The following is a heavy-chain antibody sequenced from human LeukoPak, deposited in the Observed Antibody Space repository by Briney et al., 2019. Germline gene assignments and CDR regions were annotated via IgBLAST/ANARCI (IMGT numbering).Heavy chain of an antibody. Sequence: PEGSLRLSCTTSGLTFSHYSMNWVRQAPGRGLEWLSYISTTSKTIYYVDSVKGRFNVSRDNGKNLLILEMKSLRAEDTGLYFCATYHDTTGYFKEAFEMWGQGTFVTVSP. J-gene: IGHJ3*02. V-gene: IGHV3-48*01. CDR2: ISTTSKTI. D-gene: IGHD3-22*01. CDR3: ATYHDTTGYFKEAFEM. CDR1: GLTFSHYS.